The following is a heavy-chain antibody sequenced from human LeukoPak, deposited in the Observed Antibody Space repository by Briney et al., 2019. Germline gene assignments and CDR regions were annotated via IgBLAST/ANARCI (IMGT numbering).Heavy chain of an antibody. D-gene: IGHD3-22*01. CDR3: AGERRGYYDSSGYYTWFDP. CDR2: IYHSGST. Sequence: SETLSLTCAVSGGSICSGGYSWSWIRQPPGKGLEWIGYIYHSGSTYYNPSLKSRVTISVDRSKNQFSLKLSSVTAADTAVYYCAGERRGYYDSSGYYTWFDPWGQGTLVTVSS. V-gene: IGHV4-30-2*01. J-gene: IGHJ5*02. CDR1: GGSICSGGYS.